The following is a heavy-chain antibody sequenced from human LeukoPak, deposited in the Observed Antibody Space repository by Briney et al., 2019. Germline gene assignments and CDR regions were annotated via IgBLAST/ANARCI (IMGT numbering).Heavy chain of an antibody. CDR3: AREEDSSGGTYYFDY. Sequence: GASVKVSCKASGYTFTSYGISWVRQAPGQGLEWMGWISGYNGNTNYAQNLQGRVTMTTDTSTSTVYVELRSLRSEDTAVYYCAREEDSSGGTYYFDYWGQGTLVTVSS. V-gene: IGHV1-18*01. J-gene: IGHJ4*02. D-gene: IGHD6-19*01. CDR2: ISGYNGNT. CDR1: GYTFTSYG.